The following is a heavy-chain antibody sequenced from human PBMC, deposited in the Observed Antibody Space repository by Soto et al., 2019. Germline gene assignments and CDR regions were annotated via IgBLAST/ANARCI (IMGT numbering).Heavy chain of an antibody. CDR2: IRYDGSNI. V-gene: IGHV3-33*01. J-gene: IGHJ4*02. CDR1: GLIFSGHG. D-gene: IGHD1-26*01. CDR3: ARDGVGATTFFGYFAY. Sequence: GGSLRLSCAASGLIFSGHGMHWVRQAPGKGLQWVAVIRYDGSNIYYADSVKGRFTISRDNSQNTLYLQMNSLRAEDTAVYYCARDGVGATTFFGYFAYWGQGALVTVSS.